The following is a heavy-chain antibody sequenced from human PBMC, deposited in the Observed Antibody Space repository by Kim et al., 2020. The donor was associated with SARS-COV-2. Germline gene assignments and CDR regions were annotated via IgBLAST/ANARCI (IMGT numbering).Heavy chain of an antibody. CDR2: ISSSGTTI. CDR3: ARSLYTYSGGDCYLT. J-gene: IGHJ4*02. CDR1: GFTFRSYE. Sequence: GGSLRLSCAGSGFTFRSYEMNWVRQAPGKGLEWVSYISSSGTTIYYADSVKGRFTISRDNAKNSLYLLMNSLRAEDTAVYYCARSLYTYSGGDCYLTWGQGTLVTVSS. D-gene: IGHD2-21*02. V-gene: IGHV3-48*03.